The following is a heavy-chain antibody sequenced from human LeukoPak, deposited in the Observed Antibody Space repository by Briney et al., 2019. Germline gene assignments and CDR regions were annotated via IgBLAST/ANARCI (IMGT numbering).Heavy chain of an antibody. Sequence: SETLSLTCAIYGGSFSDYNWSWIRQPPGKGLEWIGEINHSGSTNYNPSLKSRVTISVDTSKNQFSLKLSSVTAADTAVYYCARGRDYYGSGSYNWFDPWGQGTLVTVSS. CDR3: ARGRDYYGSGSYNWFDP. V-gene: IGHV4-34*01. J-gene: IGHJ5*02. D-gene: IGHD3-10*01. CDR2: INHSGST. CDR1: GGSFSDYN.